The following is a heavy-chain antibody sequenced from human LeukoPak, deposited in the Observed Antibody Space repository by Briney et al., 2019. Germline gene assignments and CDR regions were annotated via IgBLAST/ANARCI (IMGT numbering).Heavy chain of an antibody. V-gene: IGHV3-66*01. D-gene: IGHD1-1*01. J-gene: IGHJ6*02. Sequence: SGGSLRLSCAASGFTVSSNYMSWLRQAPGKGLAWVSVIYSGGSTYYADSVKGRFTISRDNSKNTLYLPMNSLRAEDTAVYYCARDRLQLEQSVRNYYYYYGMDVWGQGTTVTVSS. CDR2: IYSGGST. CDR3: ARDRLQLEQSVRNYYYYYGMDV. CDR1: GFTVSSNY.